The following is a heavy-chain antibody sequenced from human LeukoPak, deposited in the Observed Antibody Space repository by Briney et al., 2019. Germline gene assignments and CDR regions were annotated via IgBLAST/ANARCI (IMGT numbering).Heavy chain of an antibody. J-gene: IGHJ4*02. CDR2: VYYSGST. CDR3: AAFRQWLVILDY. CDR1: GASISSYY. Sequence: SEPLSPTCTVSGASISSYYWSWIRQPPGKGLEWIGYVYYSGSTNYNPSLKSRVSISVDTSKNQFSLNLSSVTAADTAVYYCAAFRQWLVILDYWGQGTLVTVSS. D-gene: IGHD6-19*01. V-gene: IGHV4-59*08.